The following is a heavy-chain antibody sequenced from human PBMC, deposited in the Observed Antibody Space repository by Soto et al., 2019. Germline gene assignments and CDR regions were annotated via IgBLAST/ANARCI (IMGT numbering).Heavy chain of an antibody. V-gene: IGHV3-30*18. CDR1: GFTFSSYG. D-gene: IGHD3-16*01. CDR3: AKVQYLGATEGDY. J-gene: IGHJ4*02. CDR2: ISYDGSNK. Sequence: QVQLVESGGGVVQPGRSLRLSCAASGFTFSSYGMHWVRQAPGKGLEWVAVISYDGSNKYYADSVKGRFTISRDNSKNTLDLQMNSLRAEDTAVYYCAKVQYLGATEGDYWGQGTLVTVSS.